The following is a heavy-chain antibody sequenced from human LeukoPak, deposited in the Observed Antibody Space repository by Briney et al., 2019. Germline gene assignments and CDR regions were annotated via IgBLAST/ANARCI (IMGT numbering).Heavy chain of an antibody. CDR2: INPSGGST. CDR3: ARDLRLGGPHGSIYYMDV. Sequence: GASVKVSCKASGYTFTSYYMHWVRQAPGQGLEWMGIINPSGGSTSYAQKFQGRVTMTRDMSTSTVYMELSSLRSEDTAVYYCARDLRLGGPHGSIYYMDVWGKGTTVTVSS. J-gene: IGHJ6*03. D-gene: IGHD3-16*01. V-gene: IGHV1-46*01. CDR1: GYTFTSYY.